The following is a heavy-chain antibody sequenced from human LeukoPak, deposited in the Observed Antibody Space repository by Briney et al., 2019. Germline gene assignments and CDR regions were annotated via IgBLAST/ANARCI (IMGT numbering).Heavy chain of an antibody. V-gene: IGHV3-9*01. Sequence: GGSLRLSCAASGFTFDDYAMHWVRQAPGKGLEWVSGISWNSGSIGYADSVKGRFTISRDNAKNSLYLQMNSPRAEDTALYYCAKDIELGRIMITFGGVDYWGQGTLVAVSS. CDR1: GFTFDDYA. CDR3: AKDIELGRIMITFGGVDY. D-gene: IGHD3-16*01. J-gene: IGHJ4*02. CDR2: ISWNSGSI.